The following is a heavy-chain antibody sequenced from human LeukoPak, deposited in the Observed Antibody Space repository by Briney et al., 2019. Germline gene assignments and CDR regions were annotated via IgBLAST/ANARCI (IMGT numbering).Heavy chain of an antibody. CDR1: GYSFTSYW. CDR2: IYPGDPDT. J-gene: IGHJ3*02. D-gene: IGHD2-2*01. V-gene: IGHV5-51*01. CDR3: ASLSSTSSTAFDI. Sequence: GESLKISCKGSGYSFTSYWIGWVRQMPGKGLEWMGIIYPGDPDTRYSPSFQGQVTISADKSISTAYLQWSSLKASDTAMYYCASLSSTSSTAFDIWGQGTMVTVSS.